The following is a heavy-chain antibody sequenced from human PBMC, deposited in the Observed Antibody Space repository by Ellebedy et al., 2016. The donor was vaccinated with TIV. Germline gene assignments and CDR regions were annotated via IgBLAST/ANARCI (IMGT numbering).Heavy chain of an antibody. CDR1: GFTLRTYV. Sequence: GESLKISCAASGFTLRTYVMHWVRQAPGEGLQWLSSISEDGSLKWYADSVKGRFTISRDNSRNTLYLQMSSLKPEDTAVYYCVTRVRTAMGFDYWGQGTLVTVST. V-gene: IGHV3-30*14. D-gene: IGHD5-18*01. CDR3: VTRVRTAMGFDY. CDR2: ISEDGSLK. J-gene: IGHJ4*02.